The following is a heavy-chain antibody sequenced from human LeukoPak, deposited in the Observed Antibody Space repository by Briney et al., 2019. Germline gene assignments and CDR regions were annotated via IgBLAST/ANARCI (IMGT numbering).Heavy chain of an antibody. CDR1: GDSISSYF. Sequence: SETLSLTCSVSGDSISSYFWSRIRQPPGKGLEWIGRIYTSGSTNYNPSLKSRVTMSVDTSKNQFSLKLSSVTAADTAVYYCARDATYYDFWSGPDIWGQGTMVTVSS. D-gene: IGHD3-3*01. V-gene: IGHV4-4*07. J-gene: IGHJ3*02. CDR2: IYTSGST. CDR3: ARDATYYDFWSGPDI.